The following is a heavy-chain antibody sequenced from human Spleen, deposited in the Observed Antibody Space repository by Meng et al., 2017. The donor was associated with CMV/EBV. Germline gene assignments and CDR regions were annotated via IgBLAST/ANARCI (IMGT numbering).Heavy chain of an antibody. CDR3: ARLNSNYCYGMDV. D-gene: IGHD4-11*01. J-gene: IGHJ6*02. CDR2: IFSNDEK. CDR1: GFSLSNARMG. Sequence: SGPTLVKPTQTLTLTCTVSGFSLSNARMGVSWIRQPPGKALEWLAHIFSNDEKSYSTSLKSRLTISKDTSKSQVVLTMTNMDPVDTATYYCARLNSNYCYGMDVWGQGTTVTVSS. V-gene: IGHV2-26*01.